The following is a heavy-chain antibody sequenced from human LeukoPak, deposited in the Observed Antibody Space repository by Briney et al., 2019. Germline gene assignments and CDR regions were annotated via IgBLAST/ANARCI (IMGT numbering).Heavy chain of an antibody. CDR1: GYTFTGYY. V-gene: IGHV1-2*02. Sequence: ASVKVSRKASGYTFTGYYMHWVRQAPGQGLEWMGWINPNSGGTNYAQKFQGRVTMTRDTSISTAYMELSRLRSDDTAVYYCARKQWIQPAYYDYWGQGTLVTVSS. CDR3: ARKQWIQPAYYDY. J-gene: IGHJ4*02. CDR2: INPNSGGT. D-gene: IGHD5-18*01.